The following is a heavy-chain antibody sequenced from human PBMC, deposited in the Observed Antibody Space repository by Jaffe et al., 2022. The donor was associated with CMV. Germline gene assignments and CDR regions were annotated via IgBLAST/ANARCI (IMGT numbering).Heavy chain of an antibody. CDR2: IYYTGST. CDR1: GGSISSGGYY. J-gene: IGHJ4*02. V-gene: IGHV4-31*03. CDR3: ARGVRGSNWDKNYLDN. D-gene: IGHD3-10*02. Sequence: QVQLQESGPGLVKPSQTLSLTCTVSGGSISSGGYYWSWIRQHPGKGLEWIGYIYYTGSTYYTSSLKSRVTMSIDTSKNQFSLKLTSVTAADTAVYYCARGVRGSNWDKNYLDNWGQGALVTVSS.